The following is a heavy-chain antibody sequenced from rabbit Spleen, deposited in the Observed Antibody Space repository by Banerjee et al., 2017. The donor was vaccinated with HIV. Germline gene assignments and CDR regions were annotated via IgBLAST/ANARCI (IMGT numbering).Heavy chain of an antibody. CDR1: GFSFSSSYD. V-gene: IGHV1S45*01. J-gene: IGHJ4*01. CDR2: LYTGNGKT. Sequence: QEQLVESGGGLVKPGASLTLTCTASGFSFSSSYDMCWVRQAPGKGLEWIGCLYTGNGKTYYASWAKGRFTISSHNGQNTLYLQLNSLTAADTATYFCVRDIWYFKLWGPGTLVTVS. CDR3: VRDIWYFKL.